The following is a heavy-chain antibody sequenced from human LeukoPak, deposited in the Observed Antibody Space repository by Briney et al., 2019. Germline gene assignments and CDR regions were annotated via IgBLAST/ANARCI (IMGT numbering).Heavy chain of an antibody. Sequence: PGGSLTLSCSASGFTLSSFAMIWLPQAPGKGLEWVLTLSGSGGSTYYADSVKGRFTISRDNSKNTLYLQMNSLRAEDTAVYYSAKSRAGWPADYWGQGTLVTVSS. CDR1: GFTLSSFA. D-gene: IGHD2-15*01. V-gene: IGHV3-23*01. J-gene: IGHJ4*02. CDR3: AKSRAGWPADY. CDR2: LSGSGGST.